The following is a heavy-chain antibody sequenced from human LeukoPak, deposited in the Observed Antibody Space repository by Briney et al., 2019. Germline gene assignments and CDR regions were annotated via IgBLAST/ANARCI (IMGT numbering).Heavy chain of an antibody. J-gene: IGHJ6*02. CDR2: IKQDGSEK. D-gene: IGHD1-14*01. CDR1: GFTFSSYW. Sequence: PGGSLRLSCAASGFTFSSYWMSWVRQAPGKGLEWVANIKQDGSEKYYVDSVKGRFTISRDNAKNSLYLQMNSLRAEDTAVYYCARDYNRNYYYYYGMDVWGQGTTVTVSS. V-gene: IGHV3-7*01. CDR3: ARDYNRNYYYYYGMDV.